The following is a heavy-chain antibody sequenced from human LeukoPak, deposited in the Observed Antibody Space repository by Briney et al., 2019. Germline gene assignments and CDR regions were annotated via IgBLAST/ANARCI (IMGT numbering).Heavy chain of an antibody. D-gene: IGHD2-2*01. CDR2: IRYDGSNK. V-gene: IGHV3-30*02. CDR3: ARDFMYNTNCPGC. CDR1: GFTFSSYG. J-gene: IGHJ4*02. Sequence: GGSLRLSCAASGFTFSSYGMHWVRQAPGKGLEWVAFIRYDGSNKYYADSVKGRFTISRDNAKKTLYLQMNSLRAEDTAVYYCARDFMYNTNCPGCWGQGTLVTVTS.